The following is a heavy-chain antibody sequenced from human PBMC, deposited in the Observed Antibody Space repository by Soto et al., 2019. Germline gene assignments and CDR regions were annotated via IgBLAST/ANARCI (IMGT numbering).Heavy chain of an antibody. D-gene: IGHD2-2*02. Sequence: GESLKISCKGSGHSFTSYWIGWVRQMPGKGLEWMGIIYPGDSDTRYSPSFQGQVTISADKSISTAYLQWSSLKASDTAMYYCARHVSPHCSSTSCYTEGMDVWGQGTTVTVSS. CDR2: IYPGDSDT. V-gene: IGHV5-51*01. CDR1: GHSFTSYW. CDR3: ARHVSPHCSSTSCYTEGMDV. J-gene: IGHJ6*02.